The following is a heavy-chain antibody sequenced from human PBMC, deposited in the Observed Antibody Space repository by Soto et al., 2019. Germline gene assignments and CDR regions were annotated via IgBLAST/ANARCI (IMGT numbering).Heavy chain of an antibody. CDR3: ARPLFGEMVGFDY. CDR1: GGSISSSSYY. J-gene: IGHJ4*02. Sequence: PSETLSLTCTVSGGSISSSSYYWGWIRQPPGKGLEWIGSIYYSGSTYYNPSLKSRVTISVDTSKNQFSLKLSSVTAADTAVYYCARPLFGEMVGFDYWGQGTLVTVSS. D-gene: IGHD3-10*02. V-gene: IGHV4-39*01. CDR2: IYYSGST.